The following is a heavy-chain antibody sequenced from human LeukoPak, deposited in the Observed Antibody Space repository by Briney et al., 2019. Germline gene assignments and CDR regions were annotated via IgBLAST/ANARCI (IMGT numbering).Heavy chain of an antibody. CDR3: ARAERQYYYDSSGYYKGYYFDY. CDR2: INHSGST. J-gene: IGHJ4*02. Sequence: PPETLSLTCAVYGGSFSGYYWSWIRQPPGKGLEWIGEINHSGSTNYNPSLKSRVTISVDTSKNQFSLKLSSVTAADTAVYYCARAERQYYYDSSGYYKGYYFDYWGQGTLVTVSS. CDR1: GGSFSGYY. V-gene: IGHV4-34*01. D-gene: IGHD3-22*01.